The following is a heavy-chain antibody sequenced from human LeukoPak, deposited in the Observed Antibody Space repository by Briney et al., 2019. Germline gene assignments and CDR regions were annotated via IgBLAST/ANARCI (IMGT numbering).Heavy chain of an antibody. CDR1: GFTVSSNY. Sequence: PGGSLRLSCAASGFTVSSNYMSWVRQAPGKGLEWVSVIYSGGSTYYADSVKGRFTISRDNSKNTLYLQMNSLRAEDTAVYYCARMGSIAAAGTPFDYWGQGTLVTVSS. V-gene: IGHV3-53*01. D-gene: IGHD6-13*01. CDR3: ARMGSIAAAGTPFDY. J-gene: IGHJ4*02. CDR2: IYSGGST.